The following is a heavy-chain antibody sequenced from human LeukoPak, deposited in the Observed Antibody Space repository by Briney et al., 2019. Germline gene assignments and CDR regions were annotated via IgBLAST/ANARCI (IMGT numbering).Heavy chain of an antibody. D-gene: IGHD3-10*01. CDR3: ARSYYSGSGSYLGY. J-gene: IGHJ4*02. Sequence: SVKVPCKASGYTFPGYYMHWVRQAPGQGLEWMGWITPNRGSKKYAQKFQGRVTMTRDTSLSTAHMELSRLSSADPAVYNVARSYYSGSGSYLGYWGQGNLVTVSS. CDR1: GYTFPGYY. V-gene: IGHV1-2*02. CDR2: ITPNRGSK.